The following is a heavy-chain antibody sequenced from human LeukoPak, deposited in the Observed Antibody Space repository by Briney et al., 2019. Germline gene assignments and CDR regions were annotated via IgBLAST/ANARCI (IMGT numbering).Heavy chain of an antibody. CDR1: GFIFSNYC. J-gene: IGHJ3*02. CDR3: AWILAGAFDM. CDR2: INRDGSDK. Sequence: GGSLRLSCAASGFIFSNYCMSWVRQAPGKGLEWVATINRDGSDKYYVDSVKGRFTISRDNAKSSLYLQMNSLRAEDTAVYYCAWILAGAFDMWGQGTMVTVS. V-gene: IGHV3-7*01. D-gene: IGHD2-2*03.